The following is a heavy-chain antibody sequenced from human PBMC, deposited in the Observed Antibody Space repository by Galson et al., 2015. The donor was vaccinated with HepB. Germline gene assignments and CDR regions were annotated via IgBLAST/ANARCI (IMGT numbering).Heavy chain of an antibody. V-gene: IGHV3-30*02. CDR1: GFTFSSYG. CDR2: IRYDGSNK. D-gene: IGHD6-13*01. Sequence: SLRLSCAASGFTFSSYGMHWVRQAPGKGLEWVAFIRYDGSNKYYADSVKGRFTISRDNSKNTLYLQMSSLRAEDTAVYYCAKRSIAAAARAGNDYWGQGTLVTVSS. CDR3: AKRSIAAAARAGNDY. J-gene: IGHJ4*02.